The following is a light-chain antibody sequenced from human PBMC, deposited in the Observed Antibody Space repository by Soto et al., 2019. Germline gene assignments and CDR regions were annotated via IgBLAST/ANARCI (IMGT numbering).Light chain of an antibody. CDR2: AAS. V-gene: IGKV1-5*01. Sequence: DIQMTQSPSTLSASVGDRVTITCRARQSISSWVAWYQQKPGKAPKLLIYAASRVESGVPSRFSGSGSGTDFTLTISSLQPEDFATYYCHQTHCSLAFGQGTRLEIK. J-gene: IGKJ5*01. CDR3: HQTHCSLA. CDR1: QSISSW.